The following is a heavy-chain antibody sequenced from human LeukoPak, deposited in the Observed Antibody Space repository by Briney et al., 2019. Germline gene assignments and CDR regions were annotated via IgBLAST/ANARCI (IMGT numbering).Heavy chain of an antibody. Sequence: GGSLRLSCAASGFTFSSYAMSWVRQAPGRGLEWVSAISGSGGSTYYADSVKGRFTISRDNSKNTLYLQMNSLRAEDTAVYYCAKVGVVVTAMSDYWGQGTLVTVSS. J-gene: IGHJ4*02. V-gene: IGHV3-23*01. D-gene: IGHD2-21*02. CDR1: GFTFSSYA. CDR3: AKVGVVVTAMSDY. CDR2: ISGSGGST.